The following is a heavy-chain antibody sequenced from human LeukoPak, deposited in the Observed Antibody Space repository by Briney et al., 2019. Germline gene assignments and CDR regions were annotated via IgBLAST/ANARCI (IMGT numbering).Heavy chain of an antibody. V-gene: IGHV1-2*02. Sequence: ASVKVSCKASGYTFTGYYIHWVRQAPGQGLEWMGWINPNSGGTNYAQKFQGRVTMTRDTSISTAYMELSRLRSDDTAVYYCARGDSSGYSTHFDYWGQGTLVTVSS. J-gene: IGHJ4*02. CDR1: GYTFTGYY. CDR3: ARGDSSGYSTHFDY. D-gene: IGHD3-22*01. CDR2: INPNSGGT.